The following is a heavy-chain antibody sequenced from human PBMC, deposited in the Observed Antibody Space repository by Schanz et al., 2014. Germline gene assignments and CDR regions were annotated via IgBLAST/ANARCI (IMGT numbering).Heavy chain of an antibody. V-gene: IGHV4-4*02. CDR3: ARLEYTSGWQGFDY. CDR2: IYETGRT. D-gene: IGHD1-1*01. CDR1: RGSIGSTNW. Sequence: QVQLQESGPGLVKPSGTLSLTCTISRGSIGSTNWWSWLRQSPRKGLEWISDIYETGRTNYNPSPRSRVTVSVDKPTTHFSLRLTAVTAADTAVYYCARLEYTSGWQGFDYWGQGILVTVSP. J-gene: IGHJ4*02.